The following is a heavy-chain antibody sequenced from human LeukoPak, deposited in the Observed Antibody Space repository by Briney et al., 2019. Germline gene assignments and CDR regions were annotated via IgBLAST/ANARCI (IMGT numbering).Heavy chain of an antibody. CDR1: GFTFSSYC. Sequence: GRSLRLSCAASGFTFSSYCMHWVRQAPGKGLEWVGVIWYDGSNTYYADSVKGRFTISRDNSKNTLYLQMNSLRAEDTAVYYCAREITDCGRDYYYMDVWGKGTTVTVSS. D-gene: IGHD4-17*01. V-gene: IGHV3-33*01. CDR2: IWYDGSNT. J-gene: IGHJ6*03. CDR3: AREITDCGRDYYYMDV.